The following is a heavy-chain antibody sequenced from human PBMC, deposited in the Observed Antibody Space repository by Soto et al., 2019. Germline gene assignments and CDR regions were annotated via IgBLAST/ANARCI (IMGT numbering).Heavy chain of an antibody. J-gene: IGHJ4*02. Sequence: QITLKESGPALVKPKQTLTLTCTFSGFSLSTSGVGVGWVRQPPGKALEWLALIFWDDDKHYSPSLKSRVNITKDTSKSQVVLTMTNMYPVDTATYYCAHRDGYNYYHFEYWGQGTLVAVSS. CDR1: GFSLSTSGVG. D-gene: IGHD5-12*01. CDR3: AHRDGYNYYHFEY. V-gene: IGHV2-5*02. CDR2: IFWDDDK.